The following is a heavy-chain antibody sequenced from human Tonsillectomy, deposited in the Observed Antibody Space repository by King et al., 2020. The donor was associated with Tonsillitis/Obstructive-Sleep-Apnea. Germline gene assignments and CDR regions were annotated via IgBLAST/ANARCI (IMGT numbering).Heavy chain of an antibody. J-gene: IGHJ6*02. D-gene: IGHD3-10*01. Sequence: VQLVESGGGLVQPGRSLRLSCTAASVFTFADYAMSWVRQAPGKGLEWVGCIRSEAYGGTTEYAASVKGRFTITRDDSKSIAYLQMNSLKTEDTAVYYCTGCGAWFGEGYGMDVWGQGTTVTVSS. CDR3: TGCGAWFGEGYGMDV. CDR2: IRSEAYGGTT. V-gene: IGHV3-49*04. CDR1: VFTFADYA.